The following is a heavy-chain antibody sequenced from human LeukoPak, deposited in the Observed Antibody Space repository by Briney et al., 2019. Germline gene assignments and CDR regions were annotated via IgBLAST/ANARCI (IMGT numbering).Heavy chain of an antibody. J-gene: IGHJ4*02. Sequence: SETLSLTCTVSGGSISSYYWSWIRQPPGKGLEWIGYIYYSGSTNYNPSLKSRVTISVDTSKNQFFLKLSSVTAADTAVYYCARGVVAAYYFDYWGQGTLVTVSS. CDR2: IYYSGST. CDR3: ARGVVAAYYFDY. D-gene: IGHD5-12*01. V-gene: IGHV4-59*08. CDR1: GGSISSYY.